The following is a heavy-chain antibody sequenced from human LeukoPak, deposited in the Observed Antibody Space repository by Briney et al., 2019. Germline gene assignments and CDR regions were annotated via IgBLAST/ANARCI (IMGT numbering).Heavy chain of an antibody. CDR2: ISVYNGNT. CDR3: ARMILLLGDVLTVPPRGFDY. D-gene: IGHD3-9*01. Sequence: ASLKLSCKASGYTFTTYRISWVRQARGQGLEWLGMISVYNGNTNHAQRLQGRVTMTPDTCTSTAYMELWSLRSDDTAVYYCARMILLLGDVLTVPPRGFDYWGQGTLVTVSS. J-gene: IGHJ4*02. V-gene: IGHV1-18*01. CDR1: GYTFTTYR.